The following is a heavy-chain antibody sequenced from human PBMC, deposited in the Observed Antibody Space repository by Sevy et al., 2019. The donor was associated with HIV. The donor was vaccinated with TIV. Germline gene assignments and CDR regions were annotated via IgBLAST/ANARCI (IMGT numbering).Heavy chain of an antibody. Sequence: ASVKVSCKASGYTFTGHYMHWVRQAPGRGLEWMGRINPKSGGTNYAQKFQGRVTMTRDTSIITAYMELSSLRSDDTAVYYCARADNIGWSTLDAFDLWGQGTMVTVSS. CDR1: GYTFTGHY. CDR3: ARADNIGWSTLDAFDL. J-gene: IGHJ3*01. V-gene: IGHV1-2*06. D-gene: IGHD6-19*01. CDR2: INPKSGGT.